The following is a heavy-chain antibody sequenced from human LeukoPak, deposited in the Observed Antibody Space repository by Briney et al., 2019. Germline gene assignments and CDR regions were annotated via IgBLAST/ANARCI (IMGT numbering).Heavy chain of an antibody. D-gene: IGHD6-19*01. CDR1: GYSISSGYY. Sequence: SEALSLTCAVSGYSISSGYYWGWIRQPPGKGLAWIGSMYHSGSTYYNPSLKSRVTISVDTSKNQFSLKLSSVTAADTAVYYCARLMSDQWLVLSGYNWFDPWGQGTLVTVSS. V-gene: IGHV4-38-2*01. J-gene: IGHJ5*02. CDR2: MYHSGST. CDR3: ARLMSDQWLVLSGYNWFDP.